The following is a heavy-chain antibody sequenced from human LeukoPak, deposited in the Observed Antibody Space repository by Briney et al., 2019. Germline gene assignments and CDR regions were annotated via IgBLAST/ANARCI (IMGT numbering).Heavy chain of an antibody. CDR1: GGSISSYY. CDR2: IYYSGST. Sequence: PSETLSLTYTVSGGSISSYYWSWIRQPPGKGLEWIGYIYYSGSTNYNPSLKSRVTISVDTSKNQFSLKLSSVTAADTAVYYCAASGYYSDYWGQGTLVTVSS. V-gene: IGHV4-59*01. J-gene: IGHJ4*02. CDR3: AASGYYSDY. D-gene: IGHD3-22*01.